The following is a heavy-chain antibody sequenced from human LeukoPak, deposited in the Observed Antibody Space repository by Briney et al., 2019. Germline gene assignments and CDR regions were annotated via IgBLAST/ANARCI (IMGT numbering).Heavy chain of an antibody. J-gene: IGHJ4*02. D-gene: IGHD4-17*01. CDR2: IYYSGST. V-gene: IGHV4-39*01. CDR3: ARGDYGDPFDY. CDR1: GFTFSSYA. Sequence: PGGSLRLSCAASGFTFSSYAMSWVRQAPGKGLEWIGSIYYSGSTYYNPSLKSRVTFSVDTSKNLFSLKLTSVAAADTAVYYCARGDYGDPFDYWGQGTLVTVSS.